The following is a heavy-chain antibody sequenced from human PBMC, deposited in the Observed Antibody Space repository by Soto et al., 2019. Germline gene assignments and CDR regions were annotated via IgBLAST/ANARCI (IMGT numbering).Heavy chain of an antibody. CDR2: IYYSGST. CDR3: ARVGDYVFSNWFVP. J-gene: IGHJ5*02. CDR1: GGSISSYY. Sequence: SETLSLTCTVSGGSISSYYWSWIRQPPGKGLEWIGYIYYSGSTNYNPSLKSRVTISVDTSKNQFSLKLSSVTAADTAVYYCARVGDYVFSNWFVPWGQGTLVTVSS. D-gene: IGHD4-17*01. V-gene: IGHV4-59*01.